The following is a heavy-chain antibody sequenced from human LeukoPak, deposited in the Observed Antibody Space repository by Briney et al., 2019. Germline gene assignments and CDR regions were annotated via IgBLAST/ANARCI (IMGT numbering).Heavy chain of an antibody. D-gene: IGHD6-13*01. CDR1: GFTFSSYA. CDR3: ARDLGSSWHY. J-gene: IGHJ4*02. CDR2: ISYDGSNK. V-gene: IGHV3-30-3*01. Sequence: GGSLRLSCAASGFTFSSYAMHWVRQAPGKGLEWVAVISYDGSNKYYADSVKGRFTISRDNSKNTLYLQMNSLRAEDTAVYYCARDLGSSWHYWGQGTLVTVSS.